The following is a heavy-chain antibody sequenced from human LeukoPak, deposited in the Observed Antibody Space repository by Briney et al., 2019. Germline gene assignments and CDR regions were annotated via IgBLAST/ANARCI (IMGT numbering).Heavy chain of an antibody. CDR1: GFTFNTYA. CDR2: ISGGGYSG. J-gene: IGHJ6*02. V-gene: IGHV3-23*01. D-gene: IGHD1-26*01. CDR3: ARDGQWELLYYYYYGMDV. Sequence: GGSLRLSCAASGFTFNTYAMTWVRQAPGKGLEWVSGISGGGYSGYYADSVKGRFTISRDNSKNTLYLQMNSLRAEDTAVYYCARDGQWELLYYYYYGMDVWGQGTTVTVSS.